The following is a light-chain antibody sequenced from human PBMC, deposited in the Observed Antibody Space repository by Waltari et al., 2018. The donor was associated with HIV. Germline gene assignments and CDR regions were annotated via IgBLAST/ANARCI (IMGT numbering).Light chain of an antibody. CDR1: QSISCY. CDR2: VAS. Sequence: DIQMTQSPSSLSASVVDRVTITCRASQSISCYLNWYQQKPGKAPNRLIYVASSLQSVVPSRFSGSGSGTDFTLTISSLQPEDFATYYCQQIYITPYTFGQGTKLEIK. V-gene: IGKV1-39*01. CDR3: QQIYITPYT. J-gene: IGKJ2*01.